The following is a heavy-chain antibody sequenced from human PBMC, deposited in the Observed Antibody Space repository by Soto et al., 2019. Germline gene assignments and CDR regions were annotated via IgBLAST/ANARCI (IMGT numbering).Heavy chain of an antibody. CDR2: ISGSGDST. J-gene: IGHJ1*01. CDR1: GFTFSSYA. Sequence: EVQLLESGGGLVQPGGSLRLSCAASGFTFSSYAMSWVRQAPGKGLEWVSGISGSGDSTYYADSVKGRFTISRDNSKNTLNLQMNSLRADDTAVYYCARGVPGIAVAGTGYFQHWGQGTLVTVSS. V-gene: IGHV3-23*01. CDR3: ARGVPGIAVAGTGYFQH. D-gene: IGHD6-19*01.